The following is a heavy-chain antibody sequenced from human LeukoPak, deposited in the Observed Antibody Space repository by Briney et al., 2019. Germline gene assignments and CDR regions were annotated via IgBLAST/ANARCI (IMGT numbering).Heavy chain of an antibody. Sequence: GGSLRLSCAASEFTFSKYAMNWARQAPGKGLEWVSGINGSGVITFYADSVKGRFTISRDNSKNTLYLQMNSLRAEDTAIYYCAKDSSQGGDYFDSWGQGTLVTVSS. CDR1: EFTFSKYA. J-gene: IGHJ4*02. D-gene: IGHD3-16*01. CDR2: INGSGVIT. CDR3: AKDSSQGGDYFDS. V-gene: IGHV3-23*01.